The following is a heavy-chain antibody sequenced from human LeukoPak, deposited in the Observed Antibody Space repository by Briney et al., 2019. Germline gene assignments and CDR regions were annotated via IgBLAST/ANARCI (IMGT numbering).Heavy chain of an antibody. Sequence: ASVKVSCKASGYTFTGYYMHWVRQAPGQGLEWMGLINPNSGGTNYAQKFQGRVTMTRDTSITTAYMELSRLRSDDTAVYYCARVDTVNYYYYMDVWGKGTPVTVSS. CDR2: INPNSGGT. CDR3: ARVDTVNYYYYMDV. D-gene: IGHD5-18*01. CDR1: GYTFTGYY. J-gene: IGHJ6*03. V-gene: IGHV1-2*02.